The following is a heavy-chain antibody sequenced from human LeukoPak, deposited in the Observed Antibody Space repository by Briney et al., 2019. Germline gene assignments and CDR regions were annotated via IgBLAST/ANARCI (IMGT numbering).Heavy chain of an antibody. Sequence: GRSLRLSCAASGFTFDDYAMHWVRQAPGKGLEWVSGISWNSGSIGYADSVKGRFTISRDNAKNSLYLQTNSLRAEDMALYYCAKDVVAASTGFFDYWGQGTLVTVSS. CDR1: GFTFDDYA. CDR2: ISWNSGSI. J-gene: IGHJ4*02. CDR3: AKDVVAASTGFFDY. D-gene: IGHD1-14*01. V-gene: IGHV3-9*03.